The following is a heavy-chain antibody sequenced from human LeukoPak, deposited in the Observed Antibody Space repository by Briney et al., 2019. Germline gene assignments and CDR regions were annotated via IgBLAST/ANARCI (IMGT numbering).Heavy chain of an antibody. V-gene: IGHV3-23*01. CDR3: VKEDLLYSSGWYWFDP. CDR2: ISGSGGST. J-gene: IGHJ5*02. Sequence: GGSLRLSCAASGFTFSSYAMSWVRQAPGKGLEWVSAISGSGGSTYYADSVKGRFTISRDNSKNTLYLQMNSLRAEDTAVYYCVKEDLLYSSGWYWFDPWGQGTLVTVSS. CDR1: GFTFSSYA. D-gene: IGHD6-19*01.